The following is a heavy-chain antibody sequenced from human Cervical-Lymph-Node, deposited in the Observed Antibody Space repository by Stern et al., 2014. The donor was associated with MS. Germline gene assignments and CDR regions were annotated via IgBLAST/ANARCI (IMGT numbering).Heavy chain of an antibody. V-gene: IGHV1-69*01. CDR1: GGTLSSYA. CDR3: ARGRYYDTLGGMDV. Sequence: MQLVESGAEVKKPGSSVKVSCKASGGTLSSYAISWVRQAPGQGLEWMGGIIPIFGTANYAQKFQGRVTITADESTSTAYMELSSLRSEDTAVYYCARGRYYDTLGGMDVWGQGTTVTVSS. J-gene: IGHJ6*02. D-gene: IGHD3-22*01. CDR2: IIPIFGTA.